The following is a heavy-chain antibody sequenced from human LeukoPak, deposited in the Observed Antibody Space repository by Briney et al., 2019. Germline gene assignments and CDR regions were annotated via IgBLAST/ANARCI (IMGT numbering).Heavy chain of an antibody. Sequence: PSETLSLTXTVSGGSISSYYWSWIRQPPGKGLEWIGYVYHSGSTNYNPSLKSRVSISVDTSKNQFSLKLSSVTAADTALNYCSRLAYYYDSSGADWGQGTLVTVSS. V-gene: IGHV4-59*01. D-gene: IGHD3-22*01. CDR2: VYHSGST. J-gene: IGHJ4*02. CDR1: GGSISSYY. CDR3: SRLAYYYDSSGAD.